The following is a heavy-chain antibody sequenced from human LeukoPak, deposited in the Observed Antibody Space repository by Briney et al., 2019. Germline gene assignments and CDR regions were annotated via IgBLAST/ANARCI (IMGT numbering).Heavy chain of an antibody. CDR2: IYHSGST. Sequence: PSETLSLTCAVSGYSISSGYYWGWIRQPPGKGLEWIGSIYHSGSTYYNPSLKSRVTISVDTSKNQFSLKLSSVTAADTAVYYCARVIGYCSSSSCYSSDYFDYWGQGTLVTVSS. CDR1: GYSISSGYY. J-gene: IGHJ4*02. D-gene: IGHD2-2*01. CDR3: ARVIGYCSSSSCYSSDYFDY. V-gene: IGHV4-38-2*01.